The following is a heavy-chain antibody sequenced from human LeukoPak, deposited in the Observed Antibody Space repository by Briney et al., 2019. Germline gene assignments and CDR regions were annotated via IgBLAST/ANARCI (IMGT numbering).Heavy chain of an antibody. D-gene: IGHD1-26*01. CDR2: ISGSGDNT. J-gene: IGHJ6*01. Sequence: PGGSLRLSCAASGFTFSGFAMSWVRRTSGKGLEWVSGISGSGDNTLYADSVKGRFTNSRDNSKNTLYLEMNSLRAEDTAIYYCAKMKGHPLPKYYMDVWGQGTTVTVSS. CDR1: GFTFSGFA. V-gene: IGHV3-23*01. CDR3: AKMKGHPLPKYYMDV.